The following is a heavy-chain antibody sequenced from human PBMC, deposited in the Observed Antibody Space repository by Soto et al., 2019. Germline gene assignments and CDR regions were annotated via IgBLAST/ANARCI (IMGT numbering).Heavy chain of an antibody. J-gene: IGHJ4*02. CDR3: ARDITLRYVDRGRTPDFDY. CDR1: GYTFTSYA. CDR2: INAGNGNT. V-gene: IGHV1-3*01. D-gene: IGHD3-9*01. Sequence: ASVKVSCKASGYTFTSYAMHWVRQAPGQRLEWMGWINAGNGNTKYSQKFQGRVTITRDTSASTAYMKLSSLRSEDTAVYYCARDITLRYVDRGRTPDFDYWGQGTLVTVSS.